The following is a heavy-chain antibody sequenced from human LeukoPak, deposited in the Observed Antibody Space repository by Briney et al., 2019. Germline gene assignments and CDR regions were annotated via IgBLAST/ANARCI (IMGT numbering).Heavy chain of an antibody. Sequence: PGGSLRLSCAASGFTFSSYNMDWVRQAPGKGLEWVSSIDTTSSFIFYGDSMKGRVTISRDNAKNSLFLQMNSLRAEDTAVYYCARVLRYCSGGNCYSGGLGYMDVWGKGTTVTISS. CDR2: IDTTSSFI. CDR3: ARVLRYCSGGNCYSGGLGYMDV. V-gene: IGHV3-21*04. J-gene: IGHJ6*03. CDR1: GFTFSSYN. D-gene: IGHD2-15*01.